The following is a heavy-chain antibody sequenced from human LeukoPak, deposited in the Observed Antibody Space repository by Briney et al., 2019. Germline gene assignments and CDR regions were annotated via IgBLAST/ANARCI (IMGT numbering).Heavy chain of an antibody. D-gene: IGHD2-2*01. J-gene: IGHJ3*02. Sequence: ASVKVSCKASGYTFTGYYMHWVRQAPGQGLEWMGWINPNSGGTNYAQKFQGRVTMTRDTSISTAYMELSRLRSDDTAVYYCARYTRYCSSTSCPSDAFDIWGQGTMVTASS. CDR2: INPNSGGT. V-gene: IGHV1-2*02. CDR3: ARYTRYCSSTSCPSDAFDI. CDR1: GYTFTGYY.